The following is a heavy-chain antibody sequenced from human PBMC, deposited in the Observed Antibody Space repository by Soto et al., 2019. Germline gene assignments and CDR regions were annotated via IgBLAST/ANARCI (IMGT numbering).Heavy chain of an antibody. V-gene: IGHV3-23*01. Sequence: ELQLLESGGGLVQPGGSLRLSCTASGFPFINYAMTWVRQAPGKGLEWVSTLSSDGDTYYADSVKGRFTVSRDYSKSTLYLQMNSLRGDDTAVYFSAKDRGLLSIFGAVHLDFWGRGTLVTVSS. CDR3: AKDRGLLSIFGAVHLDF. CDR2: LSSDGDT. J-gene: IGHJ4*02. CDR1: GFPFINYA. D-gene: IGHD3-3*01.